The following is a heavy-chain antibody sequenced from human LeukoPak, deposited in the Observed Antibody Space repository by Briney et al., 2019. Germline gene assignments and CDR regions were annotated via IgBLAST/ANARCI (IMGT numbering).Heavy chain of an antibody. V-gene: IGHV3-7*05. CDR2: IKQDGSEK. CDR3: ACQRGYSYGSLGYFDY. D-gene: IGHD5-18*01. CDR1: GFTLSSYW. Sequence: PGGSLRLSCAASGFTLSSYWMTWVRQAPGKGLEWVANIKQDGSEKYYVDSVKGRFTISRDNAKNSLYLQMNSLRAEDTAVYYCACQRGYSYGSLGYFDYWGQGSLVTVSS. J-gene: IGHJ4*03.